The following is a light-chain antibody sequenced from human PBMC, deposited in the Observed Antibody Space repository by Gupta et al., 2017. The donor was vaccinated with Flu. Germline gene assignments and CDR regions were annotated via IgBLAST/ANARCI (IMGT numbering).Light chain of an antibody. Sequence: DRAILSCRASQSVNIYLAWYQQKPGQPPRLLMFDASKRAAGIPDRCSGSGSGTDFTLTISTLEPEDFAVYYCQQRSGLPMYTFGQGTKLE. CDR2: DAS. V-gene: IGKV3-11*01. CDR3: QQRSGLPMYT. CDR1: QSVNIY. J-gene: IGKJ2*01.